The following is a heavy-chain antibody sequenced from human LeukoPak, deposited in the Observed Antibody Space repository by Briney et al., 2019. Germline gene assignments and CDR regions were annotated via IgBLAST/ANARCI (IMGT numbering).Heavy chain of an antibody. CDR1: GYSFTNYD. CDR3: ARDGPIYYGSGSDSLYYYYYYMDV. D-gene: IGHD3-10*01. Sequence: ASVKVSCKASGYSFTNYDINWVRQAPGQGLEWMGWINPNSGGTNYAQKFQGRVTMTRDTSISTAYMELSRLRSGDTAVYYCARDGPIYYGSGSDSLYYYYYYMDVWGKGTTVTISS. CDR2: INPNSGGT. J-gene: IGHJ6*03. V-gene: IGHV1-2*02.